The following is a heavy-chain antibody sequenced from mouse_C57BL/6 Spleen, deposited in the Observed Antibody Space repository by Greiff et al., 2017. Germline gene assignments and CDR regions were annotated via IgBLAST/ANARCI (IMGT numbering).Heavy chain of an antibody. J-gene: IGHJ2*01. V-gene: IGHV1-5*01. Sequence: EVQLQQSGTVLARPGASVKMSCKTSGYTFTSYWMHWVKQRPGQGLEWIGAIYPGNSDTSYNQKFKGKAKLTAGTSASTAYMELSSLTNEDSAVYYCTRSGTGPYYFDYWGQGTTLTVSS. CDR3: TRSGTGPYYFDY. D-gene: IGHD4-1*01. CDR2: IYPGNSDT. CDR1: GYTFTSYW.